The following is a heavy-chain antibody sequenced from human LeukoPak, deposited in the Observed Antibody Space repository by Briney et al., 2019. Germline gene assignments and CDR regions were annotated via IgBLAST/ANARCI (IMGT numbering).Heavy chain of an antibody. V-gene: IGHV3-48*01. J-gene: IGHJ4*02. Sequence: GGSLRLSCAASGFTFSDYSMNWVRQAPGKGLEWISYIGIDSGNTNYADSVKGRFTISGDKAKNSLHLQMNSLRVEDTAVYYCARDYKYAFDNWGQGTLVTVSS. CDR2: IGIDSGNT. D-gene: IGHD5-24*01. CDR3: ARDYKYAFDN. CDR1: GFTFSDYS.